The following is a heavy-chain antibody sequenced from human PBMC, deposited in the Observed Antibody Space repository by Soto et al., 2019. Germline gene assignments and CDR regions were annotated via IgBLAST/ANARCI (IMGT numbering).Heavy chain of an antibody. CDR3: ARDCALGENYSDYGMDV. CDR1: GYTFTNYG. J-gene: IGHJ6*02. V-gene: IGHV1-18*01. Sequence: QVQLVQSGAEVKKPGASVKVSCKASGYTFTNYGISWVRQAPGHGLEWMGWISAYNGNTNYAQKLQGRVTMTTDTSTSTAYMELRSLRSDDTAVYYWARDCALGENYSDYGMDVWGQGTTVTVS. CDR2: ISAYNGNT. D-gene: IGHD3-16*01.